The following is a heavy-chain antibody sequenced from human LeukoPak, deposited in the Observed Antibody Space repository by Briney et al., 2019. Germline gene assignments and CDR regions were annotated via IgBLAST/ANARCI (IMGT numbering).Heavy chain of an antibody. CDR1: GFTFSSYS. V-gene: IGHV3-21*01. CDR2: IRSSSCYI. J-gene: IGHJ4*02. Sequence: GGSLRLSCAASGFTFSSYSMNWVRQAPGKGLGWVSSIRSSSCYIYYADSVKGRFTISRHNAKNSLYLQMNSLRAEDTAVYYCARGRRYSGYEFDYWGQGTLVTVSS. CDR3: ARGRRYSGYEFDY. D-gene: IGHD5-12*01.